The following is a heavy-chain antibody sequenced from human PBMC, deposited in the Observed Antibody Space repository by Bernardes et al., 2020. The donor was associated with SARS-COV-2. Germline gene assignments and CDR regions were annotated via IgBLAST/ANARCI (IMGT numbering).Heavy chain of an antibody. V-gene: IGHV3-21*06. CDR3: ASDRPGIPFDY. Sequence: GGSLRLSCAASGFTFNTYGMNWVRQAPGKGLEWVSSISSSSNYIYYADSVKGRFTISRDNAKHSLYLQMNSLRAEDTAMYYCASDRPGIPFDYWGQGTLVTVSS. CDR1: GFTFNTYG. CDR2: ISSSSNYI. D-gene: IGHD3-10*01. J-gene: IGHJ4*02.